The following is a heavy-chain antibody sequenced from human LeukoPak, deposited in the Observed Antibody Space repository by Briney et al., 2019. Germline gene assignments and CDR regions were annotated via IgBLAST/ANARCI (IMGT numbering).Heavy chain of an antibody. D-gene: IGHD1-1*01. CDR3: ARGGPQLEPYEYYFDY. CDR2: INPNSGGT. J-gene: IGHJ4*02. V-gene: IGHV1-2*02. CDR1: GYTFTGYY. Sequence: ASVKVSCKASGYTFTGYYMHWVRQAPGQGLEWMGWINPNSGGTNYAQKFQGRVTMTRDTFISTAYMELSSLRSEDTAVYYCARGGPQLEPYEYYFDYWGQGTLVTVSS.